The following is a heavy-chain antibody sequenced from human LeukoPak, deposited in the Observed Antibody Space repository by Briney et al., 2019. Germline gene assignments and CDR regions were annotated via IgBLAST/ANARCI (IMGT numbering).Heavy chain of an antibody. D-gene: IGHD3-10*01. V-gene: IGHV3-7*01. CDR2: IKQDGSEK. CDR1: GFTFSSSW. CDR3: ARDSYYYGSGVIKNWFDP. J-gene: IGHJ5*02. Sequence: GGSLRLSCAASGFTFSSSWISWVRQAPGKGLEWVANIKQDGSEKYYVDSVKGRFTISRDNAKNSLYLQMNSLRAEDTAVYYCARDSYYYGSGVIKNWFDPWGQGTLVTVSS.